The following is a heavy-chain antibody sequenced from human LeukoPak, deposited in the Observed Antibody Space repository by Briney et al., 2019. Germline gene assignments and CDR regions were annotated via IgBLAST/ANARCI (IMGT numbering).Heavy chain of an antibody. D-gene: IGHD3-10*01. V-gene: IGHV3-33*01. Sequence: GGSLRLSCAASGFTFSSYGMHWVRQAPGKGLEWVAVIWYDGSNKYYADSAKGRFTISRDNSKNTLYLQMNSLRAEDTAVYYCARDADMVRGVIISPAWFDPWGQGTLVTVSS. J-gene: IGHJ5*02. CDR1: GFTFSSYG. CDR2: IWYDGSNK. CDR3: ARDADMVRGVIISPAWFDP.